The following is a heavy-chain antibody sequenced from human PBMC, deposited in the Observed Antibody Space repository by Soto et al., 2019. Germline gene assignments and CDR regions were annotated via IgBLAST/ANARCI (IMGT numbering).Heavy chain of an antibody. D-gene: IGHD6-13*01. J-gene: IGHJ4*02. Sequence: PGGSLRLSCAASGFTFSSYAMSWVRQAPGKGLEWVSGIGGSGGNTYYADSVKGRFTISRDNSKNTLFLQMKSLRAEDTAVYYCAKVSSSWYAGFFDLWGQGTPVTVSS. V-gene: IGHV3-23*01. CDR1: GFTFSSYA. CDR2: IGGSGGNT. CDR3: AKVSSSWYAGFFDL.